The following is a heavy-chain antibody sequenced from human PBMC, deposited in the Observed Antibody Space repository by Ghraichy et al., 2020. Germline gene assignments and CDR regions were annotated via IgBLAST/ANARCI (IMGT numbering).Heavy chain of an antibody. D-gene: IGHD6-13*01. Sequence: GESLNISCAASGFTFSSYWMSWVRQAPGKGLDWVANIKQDGSEKYYVDSVKGRFTISRDNAKNSLYLQMNSLRAEDTAVYYCARDQRVAAAGLDYWGQGTLVTVSS. V-gene: IGHV3-7*01. CDR1: GFTFSSYW. J-gene: IGHJ4*02. CDR2: IKQDGSEK. CDR3: ARDQRVAAAGLDY.